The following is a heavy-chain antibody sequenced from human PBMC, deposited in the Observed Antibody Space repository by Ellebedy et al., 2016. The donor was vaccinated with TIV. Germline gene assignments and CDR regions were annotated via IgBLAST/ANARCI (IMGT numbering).Heavy chain of an antibody. D-gene: IGHD4-17*01. CDR2: IRLDGGDK. J-gene: IGHJ3*02. CDR3: ATDGSYGDYRTPRHAFVI. Sequence: GGSLRLSCVASGFSFSTSWMTWVRQAQGKGLEWVDNIRLDGGDKYYVDSVKGRFTVSRDNARNSLYLQMTSLRADDTGVYYWATDGSYGDYRTPRHAFVIWGQGTRVTVSS. CDR1: GFSFSTSW. V-gene: IGHV3-7*01.